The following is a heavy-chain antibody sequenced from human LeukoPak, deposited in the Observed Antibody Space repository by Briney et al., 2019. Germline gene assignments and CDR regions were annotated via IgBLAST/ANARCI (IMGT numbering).Heavy chain of an antibody. Sequence: GGSLRLSCATSGFTFSSYSMNWVRQAPGKGLEWVSYISSSGSTIYYADSVKGRFTISRDNAKNSLYLQMNSLRAEDTAVYYCARDVDSSGYTDAFDIWGQGTMVTVSS. CDR3: ARDVDSSGYTDAFDI. V-gene: IGHV3-48*01. CDR2: ISSSGSTI. D-gene: IGHD3-22*01. J-gene: IGHJ3*02. CDR1: GFTFSSYS.